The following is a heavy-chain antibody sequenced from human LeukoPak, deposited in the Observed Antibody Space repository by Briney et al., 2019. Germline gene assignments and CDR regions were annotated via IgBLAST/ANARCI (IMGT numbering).Heavy chain of an antibody. Sequence: ASVKVSCKASGYTFTSYGISWVRQAPGQGLEWMGWISAYNGNTNYAQKLQGRVTMTTDTSTSTAYMELRSLRSDDTAVYYRARVIHYGSGSYQFDPWGQGTLVTVSS. D-gene: IGHD3-10*01. CDR3: ARVIHYGSGSYQFDP. CDR2: ISAYNGNT. J-gene: IGHJ5*02. V-gene: IGHV1-18*01. CDR1: GYTFTSYG.